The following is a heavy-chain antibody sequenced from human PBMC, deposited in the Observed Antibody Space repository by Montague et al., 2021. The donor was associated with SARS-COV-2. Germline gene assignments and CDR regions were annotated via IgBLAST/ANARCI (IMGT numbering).Heavy chain of an antibody. J-gene: IGHJ4*03. V-gene: IGHV3-30*04. Sequence: SLRLSCAASGFTFTSFSIYWVRQAPGKGLDGVAVISSDGSNKYFPDSVRGRFTISRDRSLNTVFLQMNTLRPEDTAVYYCAGAGVQDNGWYLSYFDHWGQGTLVTVSS. CDR1: GFTFTSFS. D-gene: IGHD6-19*01. CDR3: AGAGVQDNGWYLSYFDH. CDR2: ISSDGSNK.